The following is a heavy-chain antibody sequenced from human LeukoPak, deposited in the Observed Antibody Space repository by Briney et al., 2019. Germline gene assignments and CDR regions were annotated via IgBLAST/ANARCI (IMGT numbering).Heavy chain of an antibody. J-gene: IGHJ4*02. CDR1: GFTFSSYS. D-gene: IGHD3-22*01. Sequence: PGGSLRLSCAASGFTFSSYSMNWVRQAPGKGLEWVSSISSSSSYIYYADSVKGRFTISRDSAKNSLYLQMNSLRAEDTAVYYCARDSSAYYYDSSGSDFDYWGQGTLVTVSS. CDR3: ARDSSAYYYDSSGSDFDY. CDR2: ISSSSSYI. V-gene: IGHV3-21*01.